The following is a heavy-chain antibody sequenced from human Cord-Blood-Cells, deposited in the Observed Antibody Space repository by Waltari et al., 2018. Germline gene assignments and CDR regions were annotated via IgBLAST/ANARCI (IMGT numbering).Heavy chain of an antibody. CDR2: IYYSGGT. CDR1: GGSISSYY. J-gene: IGHJ4*02. V-gene: IGHV4-59*08. D-gene: IGHD2-21*02. Sequence: QVQLQESGPGLVKPSETLSLTCTVSGGSISSYYWSWIRQPPGKGLEWIGYIYYSGGTNYNPSLTGRVTISVDTSKNQFSLKLSSVTAADTAVYYCARGGLLDYWGQGTLVTVSS. CDR3: ARGGLLDY.